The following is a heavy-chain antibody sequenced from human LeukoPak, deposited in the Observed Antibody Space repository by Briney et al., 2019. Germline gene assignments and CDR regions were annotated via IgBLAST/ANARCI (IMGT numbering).Heavy chain of an antibody. J-gene: IGHJ5*02. Sequence: PSETLSLTCAVYGGSFSGYYWSWIRQPPGKGLEWIGEINHSGSTNYNPSLKSRVTISVDTSKNQFSLKLSSVTAADTAVYYCARRTDQAARQFRRYNWFDPWGQGTLVTVSS. CDR1: GGSFSGYY. CDR3: ARRTDQAARQFRRYNWFDP. CDR2: INHSGST. V-gene: IGHV4-34*01. D-gene: IGHD6-6*01.